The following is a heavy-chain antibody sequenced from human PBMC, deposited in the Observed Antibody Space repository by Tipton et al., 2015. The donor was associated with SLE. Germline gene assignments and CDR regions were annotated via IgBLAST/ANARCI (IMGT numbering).Heavy chain of an antibody. D-gene: IGHD6-25*01. CDR2: VFDTGYT. CDR3: ARQDLGRAATLTFDI. Sequence: TLSLTCHFAGGPIRNSPYYWAWIRQTRGKRLEWIGSVFDTGYTAYNPSLEGRMSISVDTSNNEFSLKLSSVTAADTAVYFCARQDLGRAATLTFDIWGLGTLVTVSS. V-gene: IGHV4-39*01. CDR1: GGPIRNSPYY. J-gene: IGHJ4*02.